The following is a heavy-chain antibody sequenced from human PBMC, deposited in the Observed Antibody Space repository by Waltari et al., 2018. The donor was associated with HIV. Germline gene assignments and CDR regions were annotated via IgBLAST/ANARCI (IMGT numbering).Heavy chain of an antibody. D-gene: IGHD1-26*01. CDR2: VSLNGGNI. CDR3: IKHGDSVGRGGYFES. CDR1: GFTFDAYA. J-gene: IGHJ4*02. Sequence: EVQLVESGGGLVQPGGSLRLSCEASGFTFDAYALSWVRQRPGKGREWVSGVSLNGGNIGYVASVKGRFTISRDNAKNSLYLQMNSRRVEDTALYYCIKHGDSVGRGGYFESWGQGIQVTVSS. V-gene: IGHV3-9*01.